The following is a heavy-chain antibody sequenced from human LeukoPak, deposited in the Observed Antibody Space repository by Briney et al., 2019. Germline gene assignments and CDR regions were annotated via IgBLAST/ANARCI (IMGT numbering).Heavy chain of an antibody. CDR2: INHSGST. CDR1: GGSISSSSYY. CDR3: ARDYVGVAGTFDY. D-gene: IGHD6-19*01. V-gene: IGHV4-39*06. J-gene: IGHJ4*02. Sequence: SETLSLTCTVSGGSISSSSYYWGWIRQPPGKGLEWIGEINHSGSTNYNPSLKSRVSISVDTSKNQFPLKLSSVTAADTAVYFCARDYVGVAGTFDYWGQGTLVTVSS.